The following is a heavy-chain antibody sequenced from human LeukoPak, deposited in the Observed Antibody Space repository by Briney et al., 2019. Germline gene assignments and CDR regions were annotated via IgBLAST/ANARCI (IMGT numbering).Heavy chain of an antibody. CDR3: AKDRFQWADTAMVTVDY. V-gene: IGHV3-30*09. Sequence: GGSLRLSCAASGFTFGSYAMHWVRQAPGKGLEWVAVISYDGSNKYYADSVKGRFAISRDNSKNTLYLQMNSLRAEDTAVYYCAKDRFQWADTAMVTVDYWGQGTLVTVSS. CDR1: GFTFGSYA. J-gene: IGHJ4*02. D-gene: IGHD5-18*01. CDR2: ISYDGSNK.